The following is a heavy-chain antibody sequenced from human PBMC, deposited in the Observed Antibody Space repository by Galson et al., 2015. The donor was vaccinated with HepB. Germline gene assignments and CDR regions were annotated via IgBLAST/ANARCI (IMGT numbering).Heavy chain of an antibody. J-gene: IGHJ4*02. V-gene: IGHV3-33*06. Sequence: SLRLSCAASGFTFSSYGMHWVRQAPGKGLEWVAVIWYDGSNKYYADSVKGRFTISRDNSKNTLYLLMNSLRAEDTAVYYCAKSVLAGFTTLDYWGQGTLVTVSS. CDR3: AKSVLAGFTTLDY. CDR1: GFTFSSYG. CDR2: IWYDGSNK. D-gene: IGHD2-8*02.